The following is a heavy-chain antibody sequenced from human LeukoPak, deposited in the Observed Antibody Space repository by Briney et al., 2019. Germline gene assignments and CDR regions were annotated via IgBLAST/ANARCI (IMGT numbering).Heavy chain of an antibody. CDR2: IIPIFGTA. D-gene: IGHD3-22*01. CDR3: ARGSYYDSSGYYHNFDY. J-gene: IGHJ4*02. V-gene: IGHV1-69*05. CDR1: GGTFSSYA. Sequence: SVKVSCKASGGTFSSYAISWVRQAPGQGLEWMGGIIPIFGTANYAQKFQGRVTITTDESASTAYMELSSLRSEDTAVYYCARGSYYDSSGYYHNFDYWGQGTLVTVSS.